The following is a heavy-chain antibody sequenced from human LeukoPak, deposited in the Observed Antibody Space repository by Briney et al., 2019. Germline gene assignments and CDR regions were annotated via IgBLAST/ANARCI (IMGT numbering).Heavy chain of an antibody. CDR2: ISGSGDNT. CDR1: GFTFSSYA. D-gene: IGHD3-22*01. J-gene: IGHJ4*02. V-gene: IGHV3-23*01. Sequence: GGSLRLSCAASGFTFSSYAMSWVRQAPGKGLEWVSGISGSGDNTYYADSVKGRFTISRDNSKNTLYVQVNSLGTEDTAAYYCAKGSYYDSSGYYYGWGQGTLVTVSS. CDR3: AKGSYYDSSGYYYG.